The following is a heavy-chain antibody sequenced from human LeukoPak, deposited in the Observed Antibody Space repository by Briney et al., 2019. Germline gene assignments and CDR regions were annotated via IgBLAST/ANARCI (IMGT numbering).Heavy chain of an antibody. Sequence: GGSLRLSCAASGFTFSSYSMNWVRQAPGKGLEWVSSISSSSSYIYYADSVKGRFTISRDNAKNSLYLQMNSLRAEDTAVSYCARDLGRYCSSTSCYGADYWGQGTLVTVSS. CDR2: ISSSSSYI. V-gene: IGHV3-21*01. CDR1: GFTFSSYS. J-gene: IGHJ4*02. D-gene: IGHD2-2*01. CDR3: ARDLGRYCSSTSCYGADY.